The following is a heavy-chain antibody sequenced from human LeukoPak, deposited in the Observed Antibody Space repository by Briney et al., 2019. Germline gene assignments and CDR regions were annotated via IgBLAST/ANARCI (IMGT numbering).Heavy chain of an antibody. CDR3: ARVKDYGSGSYYPTFDY. Sequence: GGSLRLSCTASGFTFSNYWMIWVRQAPGKVLGWVSIIRQDGNEKYSVDSVRGRFTISRDNARTSLYLQMDSLRAEDTAVYHCARVKDYGSGSYYPTFDYWGQGTLVTVSS. J-gene: IGHJ4*02. CDR2: IRQDGNEK. D-gene: IGHD3-10*01. V-gene: IGHV3-7*03. CDR1: GFTFSNYW.